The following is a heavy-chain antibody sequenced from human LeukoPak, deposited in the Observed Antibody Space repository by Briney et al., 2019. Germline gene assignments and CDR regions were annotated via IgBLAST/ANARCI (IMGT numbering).Heavy chain of an antibody. CDR3: ARHPTYYYDSSGYYRNWYFDL. CDR1: GGSFSGYY. D-gene: IGHD3-22*01. V-gene: IGHV4-34*01. Sequence: SETLSLTCAVYGGSFSGYYWSWIRQPPGKGLEWIGEINHSGSTNYNPSLKSRVTISVDTSKNQFSLKLSSVTAADTAVYYCARHPTYYYDSSGYYRNWYFDLWGRGTLATVSS. J-gene: IGHJ2*01. CDR2: INHSGST.